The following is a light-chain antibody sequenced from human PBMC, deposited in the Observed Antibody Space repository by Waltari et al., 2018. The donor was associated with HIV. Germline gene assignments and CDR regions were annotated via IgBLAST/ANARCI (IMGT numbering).Light chain of an antibody. J-gene: IGLJ2*01. CDR2: RDN. CDR1: SNNVGNQG. CDR3: ANSDISLSAVV. V-gene: IGLV10-54*04. Sequence: QAGLTQPPSVSKGMRQTATPTCPGHSNNVGNQGAAWLQQHQGHPPKPPSYRDNKRPSGFLAICSASRSANTASLPSTGVQPEDEADYFCANSDISLSAVVFGGGTTLTVL.